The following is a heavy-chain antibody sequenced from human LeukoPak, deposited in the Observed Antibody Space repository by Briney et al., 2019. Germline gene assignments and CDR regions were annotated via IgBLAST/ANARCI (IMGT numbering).Heavy chain of an antibody. CDR3: ARVQKGIAAAGTGGGWFEP. V-gene: IGHV3-11*01. Sequence: PGGSLRLSCAASGFFFSNYYMSWIRQAPGKGLDWVSYISGSGSTIYYADSVKGRFTVSRDNANNSLYLQMNSLRAEDTAAYYCARVQKGIAAAGTGGGWFEPWGQGTLVTVSA. D-gene: IGHD6-13*01. CDR1: GFFFSNYY. J-gene: IGHJ5*02. CDR2: ISGSGSTI.